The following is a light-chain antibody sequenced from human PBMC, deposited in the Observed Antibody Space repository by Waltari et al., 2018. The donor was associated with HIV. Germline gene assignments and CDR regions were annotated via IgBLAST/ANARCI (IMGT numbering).Light chain of an antibody. J-gene: IGLJ1*01. CDR3: CSHAGSYPSV. Sequence: QSALTQPRSVSGSPGQSVTISCTGTSSDVGRYNYVSWYQHHPGKAPKLMIYDVSKRPSGVPDRFSGSKSGNTASLTISGLQAEDEAAYYCCSHAGSYPSVFGAGTEVTVL. CDR1: SSDVGRYNY. CDR2: DVS. V-gene: IGLV2-11*01.